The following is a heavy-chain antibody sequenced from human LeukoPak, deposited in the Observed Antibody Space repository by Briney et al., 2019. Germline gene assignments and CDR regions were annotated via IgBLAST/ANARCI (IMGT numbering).Heavy chain of an antibody. CDR1: GGSISSYY. D-gene: IGHD7-27*01. J-gene: IGHJ4*02. CDR3: ARSPPWGPFDY. Sequence: PSETLSLTCTVSGGSISSYYWSWIRQPPGKGLEWIGYIYYSGSTNYNPSLKSRVTISVDTSKNQFSLKLSSVTAADTAAYYCARSPPWGPFDYWGQGTLVTVSS. V-gene: IGHV4-59*08. CDR2: IYYSGST.